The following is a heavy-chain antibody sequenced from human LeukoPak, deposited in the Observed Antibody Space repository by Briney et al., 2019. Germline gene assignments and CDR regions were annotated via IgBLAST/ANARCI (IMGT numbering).Heavy chain of an antibody. V-gene: IGHV3-23*01. Sequence: GGSLRLSCAASGFTFSSYVMSWVRQAPGKGLEWVSAISGSGGSTYYADSVKGRFTISRDNSRNTLYLQMNTLRAEDTAVYYCAKERLRGLFVVVTAIPHHWGQETLVTVSS. D-gene: IGHD2-21*02. J-gene: IGHJ5*02. CDR2: ISGSGGST. CDR1: GFTFSSYV. CDR3: AKERLRGLFVVVTAIPHH.